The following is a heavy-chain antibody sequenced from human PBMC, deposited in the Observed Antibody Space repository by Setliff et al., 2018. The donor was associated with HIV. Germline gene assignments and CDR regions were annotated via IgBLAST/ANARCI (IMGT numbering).Heavy chain of an antibody. V-gene: IGHV4-34*01. J-gene: IGHJ6*03. CDR1: GGPFSGYY. CDR2: INHSGST. Sequence: SETLSLTCAVYGGPFSGYYWSWIRQPPGKGLEWIGEINHSGSTNYNPSRQSRVTISVDTSKNQFSLKLSSVTAADTAVYYCARDRRITMVRGVMNYYYMDVWGKGTTVTVSS. CDR3: ARDRRITMVRGVMNYYYMDV. D-gene: IGHD3-10*01.